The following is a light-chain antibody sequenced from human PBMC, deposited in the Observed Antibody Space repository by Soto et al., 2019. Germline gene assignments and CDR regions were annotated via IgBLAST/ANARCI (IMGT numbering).Light chain of an antibody. J-gene: IGKJ5*01. CDR2: GAS. V-gene: IGKV3D-15*01. Sequence: EIVMTHSPVTLSVSPGERAPLSCRASQFVSSNLAWYQQKPGQAPRLLIYGASTRATGIPARFSGSGSGTEFTLTISNLQSEDFAVYFCQQYHNWPPITFGQGTRLEIK. CDR1: QFVSSN. CDR3: QQYHNWPPIT.